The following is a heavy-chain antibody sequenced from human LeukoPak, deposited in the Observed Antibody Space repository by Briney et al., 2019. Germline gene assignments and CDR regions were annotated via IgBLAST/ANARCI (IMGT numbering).Heavy chain of an antibody. CDR2: MNPNSGNT. D-gene: IGHD6-19*01. V-gene: IGHV1-8*01. J-gene: IGHJ6*02. CDR1: GYTFTSYD. CDR3: ATGRLNIPQWLVRGSEYGMDV. Sequence: ASVKVSCKASGYTFTSYDINWVRQATGQGLEWMGWMNPNSGNTGYAQKFQGRVTMTRNTSISTAYMELSSPRSEDTAVYYCATGRLNIPQWLVRGSEYGMDVWGQGTTVTVSS.